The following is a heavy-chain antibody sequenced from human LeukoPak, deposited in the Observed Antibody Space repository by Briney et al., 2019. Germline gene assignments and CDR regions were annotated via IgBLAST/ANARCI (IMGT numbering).Heavy chain of an antibody. CDR2: IYYSGST. D-gene: IGHD3-10*01. CDR3: AREGSGRYYFDY. CDR1: GGSISSYY. J-gene: IGHJ4*02. V-gene: IGHV4-59*01. Sequence: PSETLSLTCTVSGGSISSYYWSWIRQPPGKGLERIGYIYYSGSTNYNPSLKSRVTISVDTSKNQFSLKLSSVTAADTAVYYCAREGSGRYYFDYWGQGTLVTVSS.